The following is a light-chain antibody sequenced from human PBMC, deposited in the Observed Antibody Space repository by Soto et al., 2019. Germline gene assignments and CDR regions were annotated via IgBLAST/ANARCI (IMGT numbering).Light chain of an antibody. CDR2: EVS. Sequence: QSALTQPASVSGSPGQSITISCIGTSSDVGGYNYVSWYQQHPGKVPKLMVYEVSNRPAGVSYRFSGSKSGNTASLRISGLQPEDEADYYCSSYTSTNTPVVFGTGT. J-gene: IGLJ1*01. CDR3: SSYTSTNTPVV. CDR1: SSDVGGYNY. V-gene: IGLV2-14*01.